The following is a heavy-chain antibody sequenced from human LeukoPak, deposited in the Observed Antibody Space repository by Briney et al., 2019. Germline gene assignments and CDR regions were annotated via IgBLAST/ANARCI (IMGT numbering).Heavy chain of an antibody. CDR2: LYPDGRT. J-gene: IGHJ4*02. CDR1: GFAVSSNY. CDR3: AKARGWHGEGYFDY. D-gene: IGHD3-10*01. V-gene: IGHV3-53*01. Sequence: GGSLRLSCAASGFAVSSNYMNWVRQAPGKGLEWVSVLYPDGRTYYADSVKGRFTISRDVSKNTLFLQMTSLRAEDTAVYYCAKARGWHGEGYFDYWGQGTLVTVSS.